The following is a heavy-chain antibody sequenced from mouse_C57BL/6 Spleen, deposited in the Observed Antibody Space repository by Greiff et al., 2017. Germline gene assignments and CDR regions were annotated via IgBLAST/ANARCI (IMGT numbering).Heavy chain of an antibody. D-gene: IGHD3-2*02. V-gene: IGHV1-81*01. CDR2: IYPRSGNT. CDR3: AKEDSSGPFAY. CDR1: GYTFTSYG. J-gene: IGHJ3*01. Sequence: VKLMESGAELARPGASVKLSCKASGYTFTSYGISWVKQRTGQGLEWIGEIYPRSGNTYYNEKFKGKATLTADKSSSTAYMELRSLTSEDSAVYFCAKEDSSGPFAYWGQGTLVTVSA.